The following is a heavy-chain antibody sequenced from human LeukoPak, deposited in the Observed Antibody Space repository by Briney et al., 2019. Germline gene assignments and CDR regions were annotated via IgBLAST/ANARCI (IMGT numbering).Heavy chain of an antibody. CDR3: ARDRGVPNFDY. D-gene: IGHD3-10*01. Sequence: PGGSLRLSCAASGFTFSSYSMNWVRQAPGKGLEWVSSISSSSSYIYYADSVKGRSSISRDNAKNSLYLQMNSLRAEDTAVYYCARDRGVPNFDYWGQGTLVTVSS. CDR1: GFTFSSYS. CDR2: ISSSSSYI. J-gene: IGHJ4*02. V-gene: IGHV3-21*01.